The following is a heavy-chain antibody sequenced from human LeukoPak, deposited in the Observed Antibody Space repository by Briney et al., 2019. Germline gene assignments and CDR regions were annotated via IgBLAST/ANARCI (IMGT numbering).Heavy chain of an antibody. CDR1: GYTFTNYY. V-gene: IGHV1-2*02. D-gene: IGHD5-12*01. CDR2: INPNSGGT. J-gene: IGHJ4*02. Sequence: AASVKVSCKASGYTFTNYYMHWVRQAPGQGLEWMGWINPNSGGTKYAQKFQGRVTMTRDTSITTAYMELSRLRSDDTAVYYCARELVATMVDYWGQGTLVTVSS. CDR3: ARELVATMVDY.